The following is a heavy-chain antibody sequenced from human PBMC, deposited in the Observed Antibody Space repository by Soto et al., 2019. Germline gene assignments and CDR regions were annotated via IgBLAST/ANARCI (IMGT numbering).Heavy chain of an antibody. Sequence: SETLSLTCAVYGGSFSGYYWSWIRQPPGKGLEWIGEINHSGSTNYNPSLKSRVTISVDTSKNQFSLKLSSVTAADTAVYYCARGRGTIFGVVIKGNWFDPWGQGTLVTVSS. D-gene: IGHD3-3*01. CDR3: ARGRGTIFGVVIKGNWFDP. V-gene: IGHV4-34*01. CDR2: INHSGST. CDR1: GGSFSGYY. J-gene: IGHJ5*02.